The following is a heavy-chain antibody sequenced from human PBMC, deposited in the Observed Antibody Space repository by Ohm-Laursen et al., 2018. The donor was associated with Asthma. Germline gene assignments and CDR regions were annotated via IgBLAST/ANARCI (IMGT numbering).Heavy chain of an antibody. D-gene: IGHD3-3*01. Sequence: SLRLSCTASGFTFSSYAMHWVRQAPGKGLEWVAVISYDGSNKYYADSVKGRFTISRDNSKNTLYLQMNNLRPDDTAVYYCAKDVMEWYLPAFDFWGQGTLVTVSS. CDR3: AKDVMEWYLPAFDF. J-gene: IGHJ4*02. V-gene: IGHV3-30-3*01. CDR1: GFTFSSYA. CDR2: ISYDGSNK.